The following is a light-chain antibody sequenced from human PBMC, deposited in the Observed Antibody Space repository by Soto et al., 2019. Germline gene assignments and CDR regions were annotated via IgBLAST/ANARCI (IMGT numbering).Light chain of an antibody. Sequence: EIVMTQSPGTLSVSPGERATLSCRASQSVSSNLGWFQQKRGQAPRLLIYGASTRATGIPARFSGSGSGTEFTLTISSLQSEDFAVYYCQQYNTWPRTFGQGTKVEIK. V-gene: IGKV3-15*01. J-gene: IGKJ1*01. CDR3: QQYNTWPRT. CDR2: GAS. CDR1: QSVSSN.